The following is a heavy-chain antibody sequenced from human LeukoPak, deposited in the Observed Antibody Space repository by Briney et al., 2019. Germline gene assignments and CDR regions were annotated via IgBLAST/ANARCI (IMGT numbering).Heavy chain of an antibody. CDR1: GFTFSSYS. J-gene: IGHJ6*02. CDR3: ARSGYCSSTSCTDDYYYGMDV. Sequence: GGSLRLSCAASGFTFSSYSMNWVRQASGKGLEWVSYISSSSSTIYYADSVKGRFTISRDNAKNSLYLQMNSLRAEDTAVYYCARSGYCSSTSCTDDYYYGMDVWGQGTTVTVSS. V-gene: IGHV3-48*01. CDR2: ISSSSSTI. D-gene: IGHD2-2*01.